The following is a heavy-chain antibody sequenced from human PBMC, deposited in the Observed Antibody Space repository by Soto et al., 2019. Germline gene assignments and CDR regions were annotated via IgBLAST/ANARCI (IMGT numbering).Heavy chain of an antibody. CDR1: GGTFSSYT. CDR3: ARGGWELLTFDY. J-gene: IGHJ4*02. Sequence: QVQLVQSGAEVKKPGSSVKVSCKASGGTFSSYTISWVRQAPGQGLEWMGRIIPILGIANYAQKFQGRVTITADKPTSTAYMELSSLRSEDTAVYYCARGGWELLTFDYWGQGTLVTVSS. D-gene: IGHD1-26*01. CDR2: IIPILGIA. V-gene: IGHV1-69*02.